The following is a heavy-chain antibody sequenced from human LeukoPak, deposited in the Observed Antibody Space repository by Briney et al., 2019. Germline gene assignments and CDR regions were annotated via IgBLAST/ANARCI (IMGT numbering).Heavy chain of an antibody. V-gene: IGHV3-30*02. Sequence: GGSLRLSCAASGFTFSSYGMSWVRQAPGKGLEWVAFIRSDGTNKYYADSVKGRFTISRDISKNTLYLQMNSLRAEDTAVYYCAKGGERGTFYFDYWGQGTLVTVSS. CDR3: AKGGERGTFYFDY. CDR1: GFTFSSYG. J-gene: IGHJ4*02. D-gene: IGHD1-1*01. CDR2: IRSDGTNK.